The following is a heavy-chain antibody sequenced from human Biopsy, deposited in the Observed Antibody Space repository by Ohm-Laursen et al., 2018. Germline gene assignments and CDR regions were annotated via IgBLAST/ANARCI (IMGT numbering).Heavy chain of an antibody. CDR2: IYYSGTT. V-gene: IGHV4-59*01. Sequence: PGTLSLTCTVSGGSISSYYWNWIRQPPGKGLEWIGYIYYSGTTDYSPSLKGRVTISIDKSKNQFFLKLSSVTAEDTAVYYCARDDAVTVIRGLYYWGQGALVTVSS. J-gene: IGHJ4*02. CDR1: GGSISSYY. CDR3: ARDDAVTVIRGLYY. D-gene: IGHD2-21*02.